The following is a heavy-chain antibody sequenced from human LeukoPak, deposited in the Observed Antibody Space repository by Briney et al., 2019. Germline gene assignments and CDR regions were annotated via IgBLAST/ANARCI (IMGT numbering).Heavy chain of an antibody. D-gene: IGHD6-19*01. J-gene: IGHJ6*02. Sequence: GGSLRLSCAASGFTLSSYAMHWVRQAPGKGLEWVAVISYDGSNKYYADSVKGRFTISRDNSKNTLYLQMNSLRAEDTAVYYCARDLYSSGWYYYYGMDVWGQGTTVTVSS. CDR3: ARDLYSSGWYYYYGMDV. V-gene: IGHV3-30-3*01. CDR1: GFTLSSYA. CDR2: ISYDGSNK.